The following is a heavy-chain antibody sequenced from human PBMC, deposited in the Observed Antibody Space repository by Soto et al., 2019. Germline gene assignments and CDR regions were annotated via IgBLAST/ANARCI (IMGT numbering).Heavy chain of an antibody. CDR3: AKERNYYDSSVGY. Sequence: PGGSLRLSCAASGFAFSRYAMHWVRQAPGKGLEWVAVISYDGTNKYYADSAKGRFTISRDNSKNTLYLQMNSLRAEDTAVYYCAKERNYYDSSVGYWGQGTLVTVSS. CDR1: GFAFSRYA. D-gene: IGHD3-22*01. CDR2: ISYDGTNK. V-gene: IGHV3-30*18. J-gene: IGHJ4*02.